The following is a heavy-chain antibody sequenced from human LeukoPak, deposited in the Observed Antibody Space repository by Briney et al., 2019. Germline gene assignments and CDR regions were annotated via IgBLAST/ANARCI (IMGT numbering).Heavy chain of an antibody. V-gene: IGHV4-4*07. J-gene: IGHJ6*02. CDR2: IYTSGST. CDR1: GGSISSYY. Sequence: PSETLSLTCTVSGGSISSYYWSWIRQPAGKGLEWIGRIYTSGSTNYNPSLKSRVTMSVDTSKNQFSLKLSSVTAADTAVYYCARGVAVAGTEYYYYYGMDVWGQGTTVTVSS. D-gene: IGHD6-19*01. CDR3: ARGVAVAGTEYYYYYGMDV.